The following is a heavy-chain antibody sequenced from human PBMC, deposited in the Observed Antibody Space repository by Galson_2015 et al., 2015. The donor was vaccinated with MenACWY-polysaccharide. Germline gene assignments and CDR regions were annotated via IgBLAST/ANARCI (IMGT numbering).Heavy chain of an antibody. V-gene: IGHV4-59*12. D-gene: IGHD3-22*01. CDR2: INYSGST. J-gene: IGHJ3*01. Sequence: PGKGLEWVGYINYSGSTNHNPSLKSRVTMTRNTSKNQFSLQLNSVTPEDTAVYFCARGGSGSLAPNGNAFDVWGQGTMVIVSS. CDR3: ARGGSGSLAPNGNAFDV.